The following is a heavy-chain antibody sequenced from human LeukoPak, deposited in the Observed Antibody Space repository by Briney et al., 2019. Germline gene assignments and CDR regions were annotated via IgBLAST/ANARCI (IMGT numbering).Heavy chain of an antibody. J-gene: IGHJ4*02. CDR1: GFTFSSYS. CDR3: AREGGTGWYYFDF. CDR2: ISGSSTYI. Sequence: GGSLRLSCAASGFTFSSYSINWVRQAPGKGLEWVSSISGSSTYIYYGDSVKGRFTISRDNAKNSVHLLMSSLRAEDTAVYYCAREGGTGWYYFDFWGQGALVTVSS. V-gene: IGHV3-21*01. D-gene: IGHD6-19*01.